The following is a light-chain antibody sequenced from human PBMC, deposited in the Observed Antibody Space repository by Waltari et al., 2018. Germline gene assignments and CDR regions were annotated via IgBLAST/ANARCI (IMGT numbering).Light chain of an antibody. CDR1: SSDVGGYNY. CDR2: EVI. Sequence: QSALTQPPSASGSPGQSVTISCTGTSSDVGGYNYVSWYQQHPGKAPKLMIYEVIKRPSVVHDRFSGSKSGNTASLTVSGLQAEDEADYDCSSYAGSNNLHWVFGGGTKLTVL. CDR3: SSYAGSNNLHWV. V-gene: IGLV2-8*01. J-gene: IGLJ3*02.